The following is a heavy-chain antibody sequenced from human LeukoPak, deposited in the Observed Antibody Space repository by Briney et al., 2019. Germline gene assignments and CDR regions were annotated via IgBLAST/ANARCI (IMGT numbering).Heavy chain of an antibody. CDR1: GFTFSSYA. Sequence: GGSLRLSCAASGFTFSSYAMSWVRQAPGKGLEWVSAISGSGGSTYYADSVKGRFTISRDNSKNTLYLQMNNLRAEDTAVYYCAKLPDFWSGYPYYCYYMDVWGQGTLVTVSS. J-gene: IGHJ6*03. CDR3: AKLPDFWSGYPYYCYYMDV. V-gene: IGHV3-23*01. D-gene: IGHD3-3*01. CDR2: ISGSGGST.